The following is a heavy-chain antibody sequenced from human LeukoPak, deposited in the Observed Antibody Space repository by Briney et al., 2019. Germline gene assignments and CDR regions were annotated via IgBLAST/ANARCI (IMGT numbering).Heavy chain of an antibody. CDR3: ARDRAYCSSSTCRQPFDY. D-gene: IGHD2-2*01. J-gene: IGHJ4*02. V-gene: IGHV4-34*01. CDR2: INHSGST. Sequence: SETLSLTCAVYGGSFSGYYWSWIRQLPGKGLEWIGEINHSGSTNYNPSLKSRVSISVDTSKNQFTLKLSSVTAADTAVYYCARDRAYCSSSTCRQPFDYWGQGTLVTVSS. CDR1: GGSFSGYY.